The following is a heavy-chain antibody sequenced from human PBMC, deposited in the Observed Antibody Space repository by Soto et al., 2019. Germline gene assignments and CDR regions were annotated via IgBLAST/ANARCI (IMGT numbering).Heavy chain of an antibody. J-gene: IGHJ4*02. CDR2: TYYRSKWYN. CDR3: AREESQLLYSHSSGWSPFDY. Sequence: SQTLSLTCAISGDSVSSNSAAWNWIRQSPSRGLEWLGRTYYRSKWYNDYAVSVKSRITINPDTSKNQFSLQLNSVTPDDTAVYYCAREESQLLYSHSSGWSPFDYWGQGTLVTVSS. D-gene: IGHD6-19*01. CDR1: GDSVSSNSAA. V-gene: IGHV6-1*01.